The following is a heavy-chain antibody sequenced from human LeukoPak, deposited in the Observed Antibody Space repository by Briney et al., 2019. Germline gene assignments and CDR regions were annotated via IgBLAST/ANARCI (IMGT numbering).Heavy chain of an antibody. CDR3: AKVRYGSGSYYPPLDY. CDR2: ISGSGGST. J-gene: IGHJ4*02. D-gene: IGHD3-10*01. CDR1: GFTFSSYA. V-gene: IGHV3-23*01. Sequence: GGSLRLSCAASGFTFSSYAMSWVRQAPGKGLEWVSAISGSGGSTYYADSVKGRFTISRDNSKNTLYLQMNSLRAEDTAVYYCAKVRYGSGSYYPPLDYWGQGTLVTVSS.